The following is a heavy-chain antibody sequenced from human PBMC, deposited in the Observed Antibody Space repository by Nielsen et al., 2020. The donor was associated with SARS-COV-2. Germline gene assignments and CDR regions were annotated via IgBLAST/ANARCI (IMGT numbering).Heavy chain of an antibody. CDR3: ASHSSGYYYDYYYYGMDV. CDR2: ISGSGGST. J-gene: IGHJ6*02. D-gene: IGHD3-22*01. V-gene: IGHV3-23*01. Sequence: GESLKISCAASGFTFSSYAMSWVRQAPGKGLEWVSAISGSGGSTYYADSVKGRFTISRDNSKNTLYLQMNSLRAEDTAVYYCASHSSGYYYDYYYYGMDVWGQGTTVTVSS. CDR1: GFTFSSYA.